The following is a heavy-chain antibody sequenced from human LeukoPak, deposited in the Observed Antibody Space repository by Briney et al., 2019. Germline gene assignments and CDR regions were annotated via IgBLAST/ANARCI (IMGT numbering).Heavy chain of an antibody. D-gene: IGHD4-23*01. CDR2: IKKDGSEK. Sequence: PGGFLRLSCTASGFTFSNYWMSWVRQAPGKGLEWVANIKKDGSEKYYVDSVKGRFTISRDNAKNSLYLQMNSLRAEDTAVYYCARDLLRVPFTVVTESHYFDYWGQGTLVTVSS. CDR3: ARDLLRVPFTVVTESHYFDY. J-gene: IGHJ4*02. CDR1: GFTFSNYW. V-gene: IGHV3-7*01.